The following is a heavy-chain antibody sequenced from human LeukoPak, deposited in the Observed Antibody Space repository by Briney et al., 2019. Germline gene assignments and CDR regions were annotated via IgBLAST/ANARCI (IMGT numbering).Heavy chain of an antibody. Sequence: PGGSLRLSCAASGFTFSSYGMSWVRQAPGKGLEWVSAISGSGGSTYYADSVKGRFTISRDNSKNTLYLQMNSLRAEDTAVYYCAKDSDYYGSESHSVGSDYWGQGTLVTVSS. CDR3: AKDSDYYGSESHSVGSDY. V-gene: IGHV3-23*01. CDR1: GFTFSSYG. J-gene: IGHJ4*02. CDR2: ISGSGGST. D-gene: IGHD3-10*01.